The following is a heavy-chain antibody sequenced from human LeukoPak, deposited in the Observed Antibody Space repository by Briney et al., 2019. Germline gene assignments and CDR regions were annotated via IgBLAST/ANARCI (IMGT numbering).Heavy chain of an antibody. Sequence: ASVKVSCKVSGYTLTELSMHWVRQAPGKGLEWMGGFDPEDGETIYAQKFQGRVTMTEATSTDTAYMELSSLRSEDTAVYYSATDLESLCAFDIWGQGTMVTVSS. D-gene: IGHD1-1*01. J-gene: IGHJ3*02. CDR1: GYTLTELS. CDR2: FDPEDGET. CDR3: ATDLESLCAFDI. V-gene: IGHV1-24*01.